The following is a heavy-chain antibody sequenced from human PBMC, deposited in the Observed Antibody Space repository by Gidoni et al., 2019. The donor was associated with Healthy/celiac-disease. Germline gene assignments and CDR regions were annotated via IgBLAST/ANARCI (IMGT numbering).Heavy chain of an antibody. J-gene: IGHJ5*02. V-gene: IGHV1-69*01. D-gene: IGHD4-17*01. CDR3: ARDDYGGNSGEWWFDP. Sequence: GIIPIFGTANYAQKFQGRVTITADESTSTAYMELSSLRSEDTAVYYCARDDYGGNSGEWWFDPWGQGTLVTVSS. CDR2: IIPIFGTA.